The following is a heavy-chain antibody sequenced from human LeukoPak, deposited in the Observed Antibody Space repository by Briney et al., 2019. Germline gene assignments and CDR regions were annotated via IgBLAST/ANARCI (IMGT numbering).Heavy chain of an antibody. CDR1: GGSISSYY. J-gene: IGHJ4*02. Sequence: SETLSLTCTVSGGSISSYYWSWIRQPPGKGLEWVAYIYYTENTNYNPSLKSRVTISLDTPNNQTSLKLRSVTAADTAVYYCARGQVFSGYDFQKLPDSWGQGTLVTVSS. D-gene: IGHD5-12*01. CDR3: ARGQVFSGYDFQKLPDS. V-gene: IGHV4-59*01. CDR2: IYYTENT.